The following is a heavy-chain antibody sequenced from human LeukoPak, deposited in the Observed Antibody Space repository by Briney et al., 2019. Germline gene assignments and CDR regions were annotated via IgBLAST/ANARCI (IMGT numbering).Heavy chain of an antibody. CDR1: GFLYSNQA. CDR2: ISYGNT. Sequence: GGSLRLPCAACGFLYSNQAMRWVRQPPGKGLEGVAAISYGNTYYADSGRDRLGISRDDSKNMVYLQMNSLRDEDTALYYCVREGGYCASVCLKSNWFDPWGQGTQVTVPS. J-gene: IGHJ5*02. CDR3: VREGGYCASVCLKSNWFDP. D-gene: IGHD2-15*01. V-gene: IGHV3-23*01.